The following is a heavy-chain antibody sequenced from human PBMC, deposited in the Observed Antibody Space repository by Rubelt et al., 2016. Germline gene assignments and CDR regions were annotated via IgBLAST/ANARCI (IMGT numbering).Heavy chain of an antibody. CDR1: GFTFADYA. CDR2: INWNGGST. Sequence: GSGGALVQPGGSLRLSCVASGFTFADYALSWVRQAPGKGLEWVSDINWNGGSTGHADSVEGRFTISRDNAKNSLYLQMNSLRAEDTALYYCARGRVSSGSFPADYWGQGILVTVSS. D-gene: IGHD3-22*01. J-gene: IGHJ4*02. CDR3: ARGRVSSGSFPADY. V-gene: IGHV3-20*04.